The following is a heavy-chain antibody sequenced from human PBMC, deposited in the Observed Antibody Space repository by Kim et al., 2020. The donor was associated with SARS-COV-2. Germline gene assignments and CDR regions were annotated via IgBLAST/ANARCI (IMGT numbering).Heavy chain of an antibody. D-gene: IGHD3-10*01. Sequence: YYADSVTGRFTMSRDYATNSLFLQMSSLRAEDTATYYCARVDGSGTYPLVYWGQGTRVTVSS. V-gene: IGHV3-21*06. J-gene: IGHJ4*02. CDR3: ARVDGSGTYPLVY.